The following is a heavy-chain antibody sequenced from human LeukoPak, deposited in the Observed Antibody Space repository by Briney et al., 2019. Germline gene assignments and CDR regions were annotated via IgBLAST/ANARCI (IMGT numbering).Heavy chain of an antibody. CDR1: GFTFSSYV. CDR3: VRYTSGWFEDY. Sequence: GGSLRLSCAASGFTFSSYVMSWVRQAPGKGLEWVSSVTGNGDDTFFADSVRGRFTISRDNSKNTLYLQMNSLRAEDTAMYFCVRYTSGWFEDYWGQGTLVTVSS. D-gene: IGHD6-19*01. CDR2: VTGNGDDT. V-gene: IGHV3-23*01. J-gene: IGHJ4*02.